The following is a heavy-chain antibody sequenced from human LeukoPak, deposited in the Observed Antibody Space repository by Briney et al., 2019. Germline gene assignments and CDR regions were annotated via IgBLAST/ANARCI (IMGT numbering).Heavy chain of an antibody. CDR2: IYSGIDT. CDR3: AELGITMIGGV. Sequence: GGSLRLSCAASGFIVSSDYLTWVRLAPGKGLECVSVIYSGIDTYYADSVKGRFTLSRDNAKNSLDLQMDSLRAEDTAVYYCAELGITMIGGVWGKGTTVTISS. D-gene: IGHD3-10*02. V-gene: IGHV3-66*01. CDR1: GFIVSSDY. J-gene: IGHJ6*04.